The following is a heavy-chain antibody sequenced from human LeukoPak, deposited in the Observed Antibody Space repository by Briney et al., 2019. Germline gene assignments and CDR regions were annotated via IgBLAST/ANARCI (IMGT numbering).Heavy chain of an antibody. CDR2: INPSGGST. J-gene: IGHJ4*02. CDR1: GYTFTSYY. V-gene: IGHV1-46*03. D-gene: IGHD3-22*01. Sequence: ASVKVSCKASGYTFTSYYMHLVRQAPGQGLEWMGIINPSGGSTSYAQKFQGGVTMTRDTSTSTVYMELSSLRSEDTAVYYCARDSSGYYYRFDYWGQGTLVTVSS. CDR3: ARDSSGYYYRFDY.